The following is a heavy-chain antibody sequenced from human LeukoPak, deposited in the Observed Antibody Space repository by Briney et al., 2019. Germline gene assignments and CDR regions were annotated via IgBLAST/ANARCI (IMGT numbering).Heavy chain of an antibody. CDR3: ARDSYYYDSSGYSAPYFDY. CDR2: IYTSGST. CDR1: GGSISSYY. J-gene: IGHJ4*02. Sequence: NPSETLSLTCTVSGGSISSYYWSWIRQPAGKGLEWIGRIYTSGSTNYNPSLKSRVTMSVDTSKNQFSLKLSSVTAADTAVYYCARDSYYYDSSGYSAPYFDYWGQGTLVTVSS. V-gene: IGHV4-4*07. D-gene: IGHD3-22*01.